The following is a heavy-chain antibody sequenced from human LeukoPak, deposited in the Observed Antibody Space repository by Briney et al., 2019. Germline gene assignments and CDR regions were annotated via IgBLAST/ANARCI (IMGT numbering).Heavy chain of an antibody. CDR3: TSRDGYNPRVGYYMDV. D-gene: IGHD5-24*01. CDR2: ISSSSSYI. J-gene: IGHJ6*03. CDR1: GFTFSSYS. Sequence: GGSLRLSCAASGFTFSSYSMNWVRQAPGKGLEWVSSISSSSSYIYYADSVKGRFTISRDNAKNSLYLQMNSLRAEDTAVYYCTSRDGYNPRVGYYMDVWGKGTTVTVSS. V-gene: IGHV3-21*01.